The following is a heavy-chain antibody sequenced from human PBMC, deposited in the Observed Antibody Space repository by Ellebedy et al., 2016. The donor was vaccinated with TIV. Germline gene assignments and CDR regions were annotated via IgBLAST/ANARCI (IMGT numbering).Heavy chain of an antibody. CDR1: GFTFSSYS. Sequence: GGSLRLSCAASGFTFSSYSKNWVRQAPGKGLEWVSSISSSSSYIYYADSVKGRFTISRDNAKSSLYLQMNSLRAEDTAVYYCARVGGYGNWFDPWGQGTLVTVSS. V-gene: IGHV3-21*01. J-gene: IGHJ5*02. D-gene: IGHD5-12*01. CDR2: ISSSSSYI. CDR3: ARVGGYGNWFDP.